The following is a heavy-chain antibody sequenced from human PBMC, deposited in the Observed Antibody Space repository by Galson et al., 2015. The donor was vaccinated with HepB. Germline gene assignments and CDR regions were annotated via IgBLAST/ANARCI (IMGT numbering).Heavy chain of an antibody. CDR2: IFAGGGST. V-gene: IGHV1-46*01. CDR3: AREDATITVAALEY. Sequence: SVKVSCKASGYTLTNYHFHWVRQAPGQGPEWMGKIFAGGGSTRYAERFQGRVTLTRDSSTSTIYMEVSSLRSDDTAVYYCAREDATITVAALEYWGQGVLVTVSS. D-gene: IGHD6-13*01. CDR1: GYTLTNYH. J-gene: IGHJ4*02.